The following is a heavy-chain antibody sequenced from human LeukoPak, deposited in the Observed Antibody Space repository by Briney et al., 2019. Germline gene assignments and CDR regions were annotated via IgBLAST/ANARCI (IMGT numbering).Heavy chain of an antibody. Sequence: PSETPSLTCTVSGGSISSISYYWGWIRQPPGKGLEWIGSIYYSGSTYYNPSLKSRVTISVDTSKNQFSLKLSSVTAADTAVYYCARRTETFTDYWGQGTLVTVSS. V-gene: IGHV4-39*01. D-gene: IGHD2-2*01. CDR3: ARRTETFTDY. CDR2: IYYSGST. CDR1: GGSISSISYY. J-gene: IGHJ4*02.